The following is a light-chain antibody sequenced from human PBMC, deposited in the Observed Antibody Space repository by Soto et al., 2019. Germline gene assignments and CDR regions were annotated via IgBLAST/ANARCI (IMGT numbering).Light chain of an antibody. CDR2: QTS. Sequence: EIVLTQSPATLSSFPGDRVTLSCRASQYINTRLAWYPHRPGQAPRILIYQTSIRAAGIPARFSGSGSGTEFTLTISSLQSEDVEVDYCQQYNNWPQTFGQGTKVDIK. CDR3: QQYNNWPQT. CDR1: QYINTR. J-gene: IGKJ1*01. V-gene: IGKV3-15*01.